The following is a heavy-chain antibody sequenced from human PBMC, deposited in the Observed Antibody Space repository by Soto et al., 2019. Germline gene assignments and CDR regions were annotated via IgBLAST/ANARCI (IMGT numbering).Heavy chain of an antibody. V-gene: IGHV1-18*04. J-gene: IGHJ5*02. D-gene: IGHD3-10*01. CDR1: GYTFTSYG. CDR2: ISAYNGNT. Sequence: ASVKVSCKASGYTFTSYGISWVRQAPGQGLEWMGWISAYNGNTNYAQKLQGRVTMTTDTSTITAYMELRSLRSDDTAVYYCVRAHALGFSNWFDPWGRGTLVTVS. CDR3: VRAHALGFSNWFDP.